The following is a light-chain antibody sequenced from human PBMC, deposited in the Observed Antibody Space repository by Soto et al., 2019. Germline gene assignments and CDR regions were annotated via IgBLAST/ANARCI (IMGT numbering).Light chain of an antibody. CDR3: AAWDDSRGGRYV. CDR2: RNS. CDR1: SSNIGSNY. V-gene: IGLV1-47*01. J-gene: IGLJ1*01. Sequence: QSVLTQPPSASGTPGQRVTLSCSGSSSNIGSNYVFWYQQFPGTAPKLLISRNSQRPSGVPDRFSGSKSGTSASLAISGLRSEDEADYYGAAWDDSRGGRYVFGTGTKVTVL.